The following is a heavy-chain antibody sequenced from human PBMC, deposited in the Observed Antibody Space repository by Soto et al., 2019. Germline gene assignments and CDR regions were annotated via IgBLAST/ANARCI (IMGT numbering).Heavy chain of an antibody. CDR3: AKDGAHCSGGSCYLYYFDY. V-gene: IGHV3-23*01. Sequence: EVQLLESGGGLVQPGGSLRLSCAASGFTFSSYAMSWVRQAPGKGLEWVSAISGSGGSTYYADSVKGRFTISRDNSKNTLYLQMNSLRAEDTAVYYCAKDGAHCSGGSCYLYYFDYWGQGTLVTVSS. D-gene: IGHD2-15*01. CDR2: ISGSGGST. CDR1: GFTFSSYA. J-gene: IGHJ4*02.